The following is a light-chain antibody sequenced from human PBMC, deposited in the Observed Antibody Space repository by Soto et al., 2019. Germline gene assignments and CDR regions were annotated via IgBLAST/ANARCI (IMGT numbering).Light chain of an antibody. V-gene: IGKV3-20*01. Sequence: PGQRDTLSCRASQTVTNFYLAWYQQKPGQAPRLLIYGASSRATGIPDRFSGSGSGTDFTLTISRLEPEDCAVYYCQQYGSSTGLTFGGGTKVEI. J-gene: IGKJ4*01. CDR1: QTVTNFY. CDR2: GAS. CDR3: QQYGSSTGLT.